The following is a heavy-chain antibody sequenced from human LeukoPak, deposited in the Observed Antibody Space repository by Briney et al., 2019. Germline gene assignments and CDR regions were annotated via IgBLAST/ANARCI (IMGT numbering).Heavy chain of an antibody. CDR1: GFTFNNYN. J-gene: IGHJ4*02. D-gene: IGHD3-3*01. CDR3: ARAGGVFGVVPKLDY. V-gene: IGHV3-21*01. CDR2: ISSRSSSI. Sequence: GGSLRLSCAASGFTFNNYNMDRVRQAPGKGLEWVSSISSRSSSIYYADSVKGRFTISRDNAKNSLYLQMNSLRAEDTAVYFCARAGGVFGVVPKLDYWGQGTLVTVSS.